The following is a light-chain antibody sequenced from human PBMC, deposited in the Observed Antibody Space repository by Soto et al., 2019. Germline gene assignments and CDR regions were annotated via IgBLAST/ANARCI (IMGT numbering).Light chain of an antibody. CDR2: GDT. J-gene: IGLJ2*01. CDR3: QSYDSSLSGVV. V-gene: IGLV1-40*01. CDR1: SSNIGAGHA. Sequence: QSVLTQPPSVSGAPWQRVTISCTGTSSNIGAGHAVHWYRQFPGAAPKLLIYGDTHRPSGVPDRFSGSKSATSASLVITGLQAEDEADYYCQSYDSSLSGVVFGGGTKLTVL.